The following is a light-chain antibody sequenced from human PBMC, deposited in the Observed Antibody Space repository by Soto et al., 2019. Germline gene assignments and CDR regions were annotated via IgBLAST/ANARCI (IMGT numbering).Light chain of an antibody. J-gene: IGKJ4*01. CDR3: QQSSSTPQT. CDR1: QSIGSY. CDR2: VAS. Sequence: DIQMTQSPSSLSASVGDRVTITCRASQSIGSYLSWYQQKPGKAPKLLINVASTLQSGVPSRFSGSGSETDFTLAISSLQPEDFATYYCQQSSSTPQTFGGGTKVDIK. V-gene: IGKV1-39*01.